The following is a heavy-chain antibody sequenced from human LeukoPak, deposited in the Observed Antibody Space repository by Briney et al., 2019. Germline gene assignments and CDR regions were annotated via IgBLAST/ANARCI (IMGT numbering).Heavy chain of an antibody. J-gene: IGHJ5*02. V-gene: IGHV1-2*02. D-gene: IGHD1-7*01. CDR2: INPHSGGT. CDR1: GYTFTDYY. CDR3: ARGTRVYKWNLGFDP. Sequence: ASVKVSCKASGYTFTDYYMHWVRQAPGQGLEWMGWINPHSGGTDHAQKFQGRVTMTRDTSISTAYMELSRLRSDDTAVYYCARGTRVYKWNLGFDPWGQGTLVTVSS.